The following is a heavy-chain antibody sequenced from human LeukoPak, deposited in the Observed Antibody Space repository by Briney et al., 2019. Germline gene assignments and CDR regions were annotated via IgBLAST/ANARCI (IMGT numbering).Heavy chain of an antibody. J-gene: IGHJ4*02. D-gene: IGHD2-15*01. CDR1: GGSFSGNY. CDR3: ARGRRSGSLGYCSGGSCYKKVGLDY. V-gene: IGHV4-34*01. Sequence: TSETLSLTCAVYGGSFSGNYWSWIRQPPGKGLEWIGEINHSGSTNYNPSLKSRVTISVDTSKNQFSLKLSSVTAADTAVYYCARGRRSGSLGYCSGGSCYKKVGLDYWGQGTLVTVSS. CDR2: INHSGST.